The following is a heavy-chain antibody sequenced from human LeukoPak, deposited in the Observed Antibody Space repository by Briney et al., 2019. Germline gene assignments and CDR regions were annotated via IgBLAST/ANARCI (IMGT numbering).Heavy chain of an antibody. Sequence: AGGSLRLSCAASGFTFSSYSMNWVRQAPGKGLEWVSSISSSSSYIYYADSVKGRFTISRDNAKNSLYLQMNSLRAEDTAVYYCARDSLAYYYDSGGYRPFDYWGQGTLVTVSS. V-gene: IGHV3-21*01. CDR2: ISSSSSYI. D-gene: IGHD3-22*01. J-gene: IGHJ4*02. CDR1: GFTFSSYS. CDR3: ARDSLAYYYDSGGYRPFDY.